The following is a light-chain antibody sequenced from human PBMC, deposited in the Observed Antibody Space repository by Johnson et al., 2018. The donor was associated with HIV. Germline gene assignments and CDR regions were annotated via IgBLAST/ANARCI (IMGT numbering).Light chain of an antibody. CDR3: GTWDSSLSAGV. Sequence: QSVLTQPPSVSAAPGQTVTISCSGSSSNIGSNYVSWYQQLPGTAPKLLIYDSDKRPSGIPDRFSGSNSGTSATLGITGLPPGDEADYYYGTWDSSLSAGVLGSGTKVTVL. CDR1: SSNIGSNY. J-gene: IGLJ1*01. V-gene: IGLV1-51*01. CDR2: DSD.